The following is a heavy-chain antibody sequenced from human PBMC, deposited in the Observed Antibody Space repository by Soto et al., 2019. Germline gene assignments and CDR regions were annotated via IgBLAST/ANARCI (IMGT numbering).Heavy chain of an antibody. CDR3: ARVDHVMYYFDY. CDR1: GGSITSYY. D-gene: IGHD2-2*03. V-gene: IGHV4-59*01. Sequence: QVQLQESGPGLVKPSETLSLTCTVSGGSITSYYWSWIRQPPGKGLEWIGYIYYRGSTNYNPSHKSRVTISVDTSKNQFSLKLSSVTAADTAVYYCARVDHVMYYFDYWGQGTLVTVSS. CDR2: IYYRGST. J-gene: IGHJ4*02.